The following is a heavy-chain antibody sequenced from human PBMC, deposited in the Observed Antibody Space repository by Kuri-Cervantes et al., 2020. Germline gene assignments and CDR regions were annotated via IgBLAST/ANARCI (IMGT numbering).Heavy chain of an antibody. V-gene: IGHV1-18*01. D-gene: IGHD3-16*02. J-gene: IGHJ4*02. Sequence: ASVKVSCKASGYTFTSYGISWVRPAPGQGLEWMGWISAYNGNTNYAQKLQGRVTMTTDTSTSTAYMELRSLRSDDTAVYYCARQGYDYVWGSYRSFDYWGQGNLVTVSS. CDR3: ARQGYDYVWGSYRSFDY. CDR2: ISAYNGNT. CDR1: GYTFTSYG.